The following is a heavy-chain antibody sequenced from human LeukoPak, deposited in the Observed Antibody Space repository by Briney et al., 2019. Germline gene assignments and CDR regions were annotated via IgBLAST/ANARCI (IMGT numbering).Heavy chain of an antibody. Sequence: GGSLRLSCAASGFTFSSYAMSWVREAPGKGLEWVSAISGSGGSTYYADSVKGRFTISRDNSKNTLYLQMNSLRAEDTAVYYCAKEHSMVRGVSIDYWGQGTLVTVSS. D-gene: IGHD3-10*01. CDR1: GFTFSSYA. CDR2: ISGSGGST. J-gene: IGHJ4*02. V-gene: IGHV3-23*01. CDR3: AKEHSMVRGVSIDY.